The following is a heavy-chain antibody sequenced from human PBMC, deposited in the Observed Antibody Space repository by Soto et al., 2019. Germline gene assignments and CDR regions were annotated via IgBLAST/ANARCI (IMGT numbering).Heavy chain of an antibody. CDR1: GYTFTSYG. J-gene: IGHJ4*02. V-gene: IGHV1-18*01. CDR3: ARDLVRAEWSTEPPFDY. Sequence: QVQLVQSGAEVKKPGASVKVSCKASGYTFTSYGISWVRQAPGQGLEWMGWISAYNGNTNYAQKLQGRVTMTTDTSTSTAYMELRSLRSDDTAVYYCARDLVRAEWSTEPPFDYWGQGTLVTVSS. D-gene: IGHD3-3*01. CDR2: ISAYNGNT.